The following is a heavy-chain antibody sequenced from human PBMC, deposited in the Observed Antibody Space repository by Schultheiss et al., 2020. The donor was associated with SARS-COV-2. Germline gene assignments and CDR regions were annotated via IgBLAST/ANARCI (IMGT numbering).Heavy chain of an antibody. Sequence: ASVKVSCKASGYTFTSYYMHWVRQAPGQGLEWMGWISTHNDNTNYAQNLQGRVTMTTDRSTSTAYVELRSLRSDDTAVYYCARVPGDPRVYYYYMDVWGQGTTVTVSS. D-gene: IGHD4-17*01. V-gene: IGHV1-18*04. CDR3: ARVPGDPRVYYYYMDV. CDR1: GYTFTSYY. CDR2: ISTHNDNT. J-gene: IGHJ6*02.